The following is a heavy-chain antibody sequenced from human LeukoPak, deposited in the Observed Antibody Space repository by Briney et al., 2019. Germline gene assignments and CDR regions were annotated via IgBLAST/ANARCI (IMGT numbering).Heavy chain of an antibody. CDR1: GGSISSSSYY. CDR3: ARVDTAMGAYYYYYMDV. D-gene: IGHD5-18*01. J-gene: IGHJ6*03. CDR2: IYYSGST. Sequence: SETLSLTCTVSGGSISSSSYYWGWIRQPPGKGLEWIGSIYYSGSTYYNPSLKSRVTISVDTSKNLFSLKLSSVTAADTAVYYCARVDTAMGAYYYYYMDVWGKGTTVTVSS. V-gene: IGHV4-39*01.